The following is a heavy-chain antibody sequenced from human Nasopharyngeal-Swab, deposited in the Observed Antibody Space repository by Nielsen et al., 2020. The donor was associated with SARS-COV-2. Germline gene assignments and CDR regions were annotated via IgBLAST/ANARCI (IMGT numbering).Heavy chain of an antibody. CDR1: GFTFNNYN. D-gene: IGHD3-3*01. J-gene: IGHJ6*02. Sequence: GGSLRLSCAASGFTFNNYNFNWVRQAPGKGLEWVSSISSSSSYIYYADSVKGRFTISRDNAKNSLYLQMNSLRAEDTAVYCCARDVLDYDFWSAYFMDVWGQGTTVTVSS. V-gene: IGHV3-21*01. CDR2: ISSSSSYI. CDR3: ARDVLDYDFWSAYFMDV.